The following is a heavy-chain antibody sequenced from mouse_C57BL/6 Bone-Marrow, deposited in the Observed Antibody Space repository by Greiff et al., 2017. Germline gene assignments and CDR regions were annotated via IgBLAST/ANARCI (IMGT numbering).Heavy chain of an antibody. CDR3: ARSGGYSPYWYFDV. CDR2: INPYNGDT. V-gene: IGHV1-20*01. J-gene: IGHJ1*03. CDR1: GYSFTGYF. Sequence: EVKLVESGPELVKPGDSVKISCKASGYSFTGYFMNWVMQSHGKSLEWSGRINPYNGDTFYNQKFKGKATLTVDKSSSTAHMELRSLTSEDSAVYYCARSGGYSPYWYFDVWGTGTTVTVSS. D-gene: IGHD2-3*01.